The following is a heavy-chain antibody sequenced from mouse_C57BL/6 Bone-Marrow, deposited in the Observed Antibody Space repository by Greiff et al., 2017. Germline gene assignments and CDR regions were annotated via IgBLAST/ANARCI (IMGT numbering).Heavy chain of an antibody. CDR1: GFSLSTSGMG. J-gene: IGHJ1*03. CDR3: ARDSNYPYWYFDV. D-gene: IGHD2-5*01. Sequence: QVTLKESGPGILQSSQTLSLTCSFSGFSLSTSGMGVSWIRQPSGKGLEWLAHIYWDDDKRYNPSLKSRLTISKDTSRNQVFLKITSVDTADTATYYCARDSNYPYWYFDVWGTGTTVTVSS. V-gene: IGHV8-12*01. CDR2: IYWDDDK.